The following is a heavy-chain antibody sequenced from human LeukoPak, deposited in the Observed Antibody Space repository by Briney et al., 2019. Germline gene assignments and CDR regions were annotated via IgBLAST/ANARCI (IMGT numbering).Heavy chain of an antibody. CDR1: GFTFSSYA. J-gene: IGHJ4*02. CDR2: ISYDGSNK. Sequence: GGSLRLSCAASGFTFSSYAMHWVRQAPGKGLEWVAVISYDGSNKYYADSVKGRFTISRDNSKNTLYLQMNSLGAEDTAVYYCARERGMIVRYFDYWGQGTLVTVSS. CDR3: ARERGMIVRYFDY. D-gene: IGHD3-22*01. V-gene: IGHV3-30-3*01.